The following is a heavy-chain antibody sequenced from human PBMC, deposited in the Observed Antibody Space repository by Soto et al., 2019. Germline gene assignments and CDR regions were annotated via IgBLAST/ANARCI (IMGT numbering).Heavy chain of an antibody. Sequence: QVQLVESGGGVVQPGRSLRLSCAASGFTFSSYGMHWVRQAPDKGLEWVAVIWYDGSNKYYADSVKGRFTISRDNSKSTLYLQMNSLRDEDTAVYYCASEYCSGGRCYYYGMDVWGQGTTVTVSS. CDR3: ASEYCSGGRCYYYGMDV. CDR2: IWYDGSNK. V-gene: IGHV3-33*01. CDR1: GFTFSSYG. J-gene: IGHJ6*02. D-gene: IGHD2-15*01.